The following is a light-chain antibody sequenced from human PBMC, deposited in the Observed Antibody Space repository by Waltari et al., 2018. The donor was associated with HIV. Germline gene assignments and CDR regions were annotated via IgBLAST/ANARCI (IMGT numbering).Light chain of an antibody. CDR1: PSVCSY. J-gene: IGKJ4*01. CDR2: DAS. V-gene: IGKV3-11*01. Sequence: EIVFAPSPAPLSFFPGERATLSCRASPSVCSYLAWYQQKPGPAPRPLIYDASNRATGIPARFSGSGSGTDFTLTISSLEPEDFAVYYCQQRSNWPSLTFGGGTKVEIK. CDR3: QQRSNWPSLT.